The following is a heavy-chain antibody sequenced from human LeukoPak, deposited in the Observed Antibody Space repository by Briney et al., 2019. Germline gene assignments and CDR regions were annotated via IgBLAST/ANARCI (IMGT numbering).Heavy chain of an antibody. V-gene: IGHV4-59*01. CDR3: ARASSYSSSWAGYYYYGMDV. D-gene: IGHD6-13*01. CDR1: GGSISSYY. Sequence: SETLSLTCTVSGGSISSYYWSWIRQPPGKGLEWIGYIYYSGSTNYNPSLKSRVTISVDTSKNQFSLKLSSVTAADTAVYYCARASSYSSSWAGYYYYGMDVWGQGTTVTVSS. J-gene: IGHJ6*02. CDR2: IYYSGST.